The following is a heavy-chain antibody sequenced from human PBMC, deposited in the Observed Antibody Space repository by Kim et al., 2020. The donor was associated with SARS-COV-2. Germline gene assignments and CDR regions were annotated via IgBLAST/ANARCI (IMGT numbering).Heavy chain of an antibody. V-gene: IGHV3-30*02. D-gene: IGHD3-22*01. Sequence: RFTISRDNSKNTLYLQMNSLRAEDTAVYYCAKGTYYYDSSGYYSIDAFDIWGQGTMVTVSS. J-gene: IGHJ3*02. CDR3: AKGTYYYDSSGYYSIDAFDI.